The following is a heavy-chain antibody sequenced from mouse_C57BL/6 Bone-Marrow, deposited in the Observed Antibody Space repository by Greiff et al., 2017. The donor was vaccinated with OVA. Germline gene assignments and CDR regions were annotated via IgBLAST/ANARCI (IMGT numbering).Heavy chain of an antibody. Sequence: DGSLKLSCAASGFTFNTYAMHWVRQAPGKGLEWVARIRSKSSNYATYYADSVKDRFTISRDDSQSMLYLQMNNLKTEDTAMYCCVRSGYYVAWFAYWGQGTLVTVSA. D-gene: IGHD1-1*01. CDR3: VRSGYYVAWFAY. J-gene: IGHJ3*01. V-gene: IGHV10-3*01. CDR1: GFTFNTYA. CDR2: IRSKSSNYAT.